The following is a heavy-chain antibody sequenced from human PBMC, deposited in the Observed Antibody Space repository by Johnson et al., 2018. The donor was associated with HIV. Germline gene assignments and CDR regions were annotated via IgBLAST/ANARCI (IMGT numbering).Heavy chain of an antibody. D-gene: IGHD4-11*01. CDR3: ARIDYSNYEEAFDI. Sequence: VTLVEPGGGLVQPGGSLRLSCAASGFTFSTYAMSWVRQAPGKGLEWVSGISGSGDRPYYADSVKGRFTISRDNSKNTLYLQMNSLRAEDTAVYYCARIDYSNYEEAFDIWGQGTMVTVSS. CDR2: ISGSGDRP. V-gene: IGHV3-23*04. J-gene: IGHJ3*02. CDR1: GFTFSTYA.